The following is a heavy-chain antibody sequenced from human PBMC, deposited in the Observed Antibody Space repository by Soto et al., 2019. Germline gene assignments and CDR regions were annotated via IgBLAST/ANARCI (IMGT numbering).Heavy chain of an antibody. J-gene: IGHJ6*04. Sequence: VQLVESGGGLVQPGGSLRLSCAASGFTFSSYWMQWVRQTPGKGLVWVGRITNDGKSAYYADSVKGRFTIXXXXXXXXXXXXXXGLRDDDTSVFYCARDIWGGPDVWGKGTTVIVTS. CDR2: ITNDGKSA. CDR3: ARDIWGGPDV. V-gene: IGHV3-74*01. CDR1: GFTFSSYW. D-gene: IGHD3-3*01.